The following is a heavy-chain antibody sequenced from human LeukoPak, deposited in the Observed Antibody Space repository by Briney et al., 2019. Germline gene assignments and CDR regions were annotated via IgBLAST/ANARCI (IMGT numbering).Heavy chain of an antibody. CDR2: INPNSGGT. V-gene: IGHV1-2*02. D-gene: IGHD2-21*02. CDR3: ARGGVVTATNWFDP. J-gene: IGHJ5*02. Sequence: ASVKVSCKASGYTFTGYYMHWVRQAPGQGLEWMGWINPNSGGTNYARKFQGRVTMTRDTSISTAYKELSRLRSDDTAVYYCARGGVVTATNWFDPWGQGTLVTVSS. CDR1: GYTFTGYY.